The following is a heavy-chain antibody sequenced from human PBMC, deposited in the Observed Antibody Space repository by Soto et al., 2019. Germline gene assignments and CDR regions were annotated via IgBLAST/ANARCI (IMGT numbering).Heavy chain of an antibody. V-gene: IGHV4-4*02. Sequence: SETLSLTCAVSGGSISSSNWWSWVRQPPGKGLEWIGEIYHSGSTNYNPSLKSRVTISVDKSKNQFSLKLSSVTAADTAVYYCAVGSSSHYYYYGMDVWGQGTTVTVSS. CDR1: GGSISSSNW. CDR2: IYHSGST. J-gene: IGHJ6*02. D-gene: IGHD6-6*01. CDR3: AVGSSSHYYYYGMDV.